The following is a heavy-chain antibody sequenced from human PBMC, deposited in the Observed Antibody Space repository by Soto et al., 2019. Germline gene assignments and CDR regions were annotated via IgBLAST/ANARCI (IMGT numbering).Heavy chain of an antibody. D-gene: IGHD1-26*01. CDR2: IKSKTHGETV. J-gene: IGHJ4*02. Sequence: PGGSLRLSCVASGLNFNNAWMSWVRQAPGKGLEWVGLIKSKTHGETVDYAGPVRGRITISRDDSENTIYLQMNSLESEDTAVYYGTTDAPQYSGIEVWGTETLVTVSS. CDR1: GLNFNNAW. V-gene: IGHV3-15*01. CDR3: TTDAPQYSGIEV.